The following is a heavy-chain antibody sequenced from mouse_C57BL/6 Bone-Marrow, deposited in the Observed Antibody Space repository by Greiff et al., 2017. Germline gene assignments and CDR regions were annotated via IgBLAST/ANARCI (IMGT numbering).Heavy chain of an antibody. CDR1: GYSITSGYY. Sequence: VQLQESGPGLVKPSQSLSLTCSVTGYSITSGYYWNWIRQFPGNKLEWMGYISYDGSNNYNPSLKNRISITRDTSKNQFFLKLNSVTTEDTATYYCARANYSNYEREMDYWGQGTSVTVSS. V-gene: IGHV3-6*01. CDR2: ISYDGSN. CDR3: ARANYSNYEREMDY. D-gene: IGHD2-5*01. J-gene: IGHJ4*01.